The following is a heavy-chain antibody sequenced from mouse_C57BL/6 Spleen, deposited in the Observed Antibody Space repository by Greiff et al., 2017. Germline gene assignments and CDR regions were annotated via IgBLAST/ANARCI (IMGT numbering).Heavy chain of an antibody. CDR1: GYTFTSYW. D-gene: IGHD2-4*01. CDR3: TTEDYDGSAGFAY. J-gene: IGHJ3*01. V-gene: IGHV1-5*01. CDR2: IYPGNSDT. Sequence: EVQLQQSGTVLARPGASVKMSCKTSGYTFTSYWMHWVKQRPGQGLEWIGAIYPGNSDTSYNQKFKGKAKLTAVTSASTAYMELSSLTNEDSAVYYCTTEDYDGSAGFAYWGQVTLVTVSA.